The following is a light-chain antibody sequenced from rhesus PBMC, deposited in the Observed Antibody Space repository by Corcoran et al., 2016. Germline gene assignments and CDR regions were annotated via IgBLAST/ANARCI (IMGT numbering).Light chain of an antibody. Sequence: QAALTQPRSVSGSPGQSVTISCSGTSGNIGDFHYVSWYQQHPDTAPKLLIYEVSQRPSGVSDRFSGSKSGHTASLTISGLQAEDESDYYCSSYAGSDTFVFGSGTRLTVL. CDR3: SSYAGSDTFV. CDR2: EVS. J-gene: IGLJ6*01. V-gene: IGLV2-32*02. CDR1: SGNIGDFHY.